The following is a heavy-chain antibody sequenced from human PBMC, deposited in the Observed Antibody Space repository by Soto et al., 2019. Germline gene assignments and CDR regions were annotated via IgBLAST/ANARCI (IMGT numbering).Heavy chain of an antibody. CDR3: AKALGDDAFHV. CDR2: INPDNGDT. D-gene: IGHD3-16*01. J-gene: IGHJ3*01. V-gene: IGHV1-2*02. CDR1: GYSFTVSY. Sequence: QVQLVQSGTEVRKPGASLRVSCRAAGYSFTVSYIHWVRQAPGQGLEWMGWINPDNGDTKYAQMYQDRDTTTRDTSITAVYMESSSLMSDDMALYFCAKALGDDAFHVWGQSTEVAVAS.